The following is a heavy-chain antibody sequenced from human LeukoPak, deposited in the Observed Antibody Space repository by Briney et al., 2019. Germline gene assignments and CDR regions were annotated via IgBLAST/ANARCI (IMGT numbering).Heavy chain of an antibody. CDR2: IYHSGST. J-gene: IGHJ4*02. D-gene: IGHD2-2*01. V-gene: IGHV4-4*02. CDR1: GGSISSSNW. Sequence: PSETLSLTCAVSGGSISSSNWWSWVRQPPGKGPEWIGEIYHSGSTNYNPSLKSRVTISVDKSKNQFSLKLSSVTAADTAVYYCARDPYCSSTSCSWGGDYWGQGTLVTVSS. CDR3: ARDPYCSSTSCSWGGDY.